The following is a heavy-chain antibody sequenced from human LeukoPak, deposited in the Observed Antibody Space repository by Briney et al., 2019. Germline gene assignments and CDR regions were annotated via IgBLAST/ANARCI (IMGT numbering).Heavy chain of an antibody. J-gene: IGHJ4*02. CDR3: TTDLSYYYGSGSYWLDY. V-gene: IGHV3-15*01. D-gene: IGHD3-10*01. CDR1: GFTFSNAW. Sequence: PGGSLRLSCAASGFTFSNAWMSWVREAPGKGREWGGRIKSKTDGGTTDYAAPVKGRFTISRDDSKNTLYLQMNSLKTEDTAVYYCTTDLSYYYGSGSYWLDYWGQGTLVTVSS. CDR2: IKSKTDGGTT.